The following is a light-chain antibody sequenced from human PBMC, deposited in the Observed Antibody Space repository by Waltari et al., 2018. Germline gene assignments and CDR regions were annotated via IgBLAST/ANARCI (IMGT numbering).Light chain of an antibody. CDR2: YDE. V-gene: IGLV2-23*01. Sequence: SALTHPASLSGSPAPPITCSCTETDSDAGPYKLLSWSTHHPPRSPKLIINACYQHPPGTAPKLSMYYDEKRPSGVSSRFSASKCGDTASLPISGLQSEDESVYYCCSYLGGAKVTFGGGTKVTVL. CDR3: CSYLGGAKVT. CDR1: DSDAGPYKL. J-gene: IGLJ2*01.